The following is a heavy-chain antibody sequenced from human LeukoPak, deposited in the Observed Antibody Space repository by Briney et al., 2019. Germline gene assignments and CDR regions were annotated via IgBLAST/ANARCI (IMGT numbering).Heavy chain of an antibody. CDR3: ARDRVLLWFGELPQPFDY. CDR1: GYTFTGYY. CDR2: INPNSGGT. Sequence: GASVKVSCKASGYTFTGYYMHWVRQAPGQGLEWMGWINPNSGGTNYAQKFQGRVTMTRDTSTSTAYMELSRLRSDDTAVYYCARDRVLLWFGELPQPFDYWGQGTLVTVSS. V-gene: IGHV1-2*02. J-gene: IGHJ4*02. D-gene: IGHD3-10*01.